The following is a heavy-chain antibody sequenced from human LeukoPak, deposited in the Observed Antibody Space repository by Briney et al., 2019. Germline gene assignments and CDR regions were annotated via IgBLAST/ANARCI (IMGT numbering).Heavy chain of an antibody. CDR3: AREGYDYVWGSYRYPHTYYFDY. CDR1: GGSFSGYC. V-gene: IGHV4-34*01. CDR2: INHSGST. Sequence: PSETLSLTCAVYGGSFSGYCWSWIRQPPGKGLEWIGEINHSGSTNYNPSLKSRVTISVDTSKNQFSLKLGSVTAADTAVYYCAREGYDYVWGSYRYPHTYYFDYWGQGTLVTVSS. D-gene: IGHD3-16*02. J-gene: IGHJ4*02.